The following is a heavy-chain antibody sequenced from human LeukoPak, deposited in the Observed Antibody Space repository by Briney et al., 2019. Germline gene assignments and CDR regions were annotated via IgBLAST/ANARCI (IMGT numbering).Heavy chain of an antibody. CDR3: AKAASYWGNGAGAWYDP. Sequence: GGSLRLSCAASGFSFSNYGMHWVRQAPGKGLEWVAFIRYDGSKKDYADSVKGRLTISRDNSKITLYLQMNSLRAEDTGVYYCAKAASYWGNGAGAWYDPWGQGTLVIVSP. CDR1: GFSFSNYG. V-gene: IGHV3-30*02. J-gene: IGHJ5*01. CDR2: IRYDGSKK. D-gene: IGHD7-27*01.